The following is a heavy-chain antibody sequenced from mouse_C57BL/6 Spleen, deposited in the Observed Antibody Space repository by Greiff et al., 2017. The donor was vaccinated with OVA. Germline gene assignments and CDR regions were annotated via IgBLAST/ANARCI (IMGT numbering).Heavy chain of an antibody. CDR2: IDPSDSYT. CDR3: ARRDSSGYEDYFDY. CDR1: GYTFTSYW. V-gene: IGHV1-59*01. D-gene: IGHD3-2*02. J-gene: IGHJ2*01. Sequence: QVQLQQPGAELVRPGTSVKLSCKASGYTFTSYWMHWVKQRPGQGLEWIGVIDPSDSYTNYNQKFKGKATLTLDTSSSTAYMQLSSLTSEDSAVYYCARRDSSGYEDYFDYWGQGTTLTVSS.